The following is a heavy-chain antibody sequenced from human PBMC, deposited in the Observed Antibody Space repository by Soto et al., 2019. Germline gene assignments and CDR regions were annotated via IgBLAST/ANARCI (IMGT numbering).Heavy chain of an antibody. Sequence: GSRPTLVNPTQTLTLTCTFSGFSLSTSQVGVGWIRQPPGKALEWLAHVYWNDDKYYSLSLKSRLTISKDTSKSQVVLTMTNMDPVDTATYYCAHLNTRGYHCDYWGQGALVTVSS. V-gene: IGHV2-5*01. CDR3: AHLNTRGYHCDY. D-gene: IGHD5-18*01. J-gene: IGHJ4*02. CDR1: GFSLSTSQVG. CDR2: VYWNDDK.